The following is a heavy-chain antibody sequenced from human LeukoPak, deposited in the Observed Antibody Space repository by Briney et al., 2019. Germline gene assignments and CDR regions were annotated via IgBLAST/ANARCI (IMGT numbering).Heavy chain of an antibody. D-gene: IGHD2-21*02. Sequence: PGGSLRLSCAASGFTLINFGMSWVRQAPGKRLEWVAAIHGSGGSDGSTFYADSVKGRFTISGDNSKNTLYLQMSSLRVEDTAVYYCARACGGDCLGDYWGQGTLVTVSS. CDR2: IHGSGGSDGST. CDR1: GFTLINFG. V-gene: IGHV3-23*01. CDR3: ARACGGDCLGDY. J-gene: IGHJ4*02.